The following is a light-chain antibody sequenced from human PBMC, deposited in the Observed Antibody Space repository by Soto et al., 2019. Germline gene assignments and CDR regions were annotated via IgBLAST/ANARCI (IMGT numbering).Light chain of an antibody. CDR1: QGIRDY. Sequence: DIPMTQSPSSLSASVGDRVTITCRASQGIRDYLAWYQQKPGKAPNLLIYGASSLQSGVPSRFSGSGSGTDFTLTISSLQPEDGATYYCQKYDSAPLTFGPGTRVDI. CDR3: QKYDSAPLT. J-gene: IGKJ3*01. CDR2: GAS. V-gene: IGKV1-27*01.